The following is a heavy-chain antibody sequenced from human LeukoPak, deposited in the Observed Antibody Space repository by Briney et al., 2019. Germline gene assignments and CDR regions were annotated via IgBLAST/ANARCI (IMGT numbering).Heavy chain of an antibody. D-gene: IGHD1-1*01. J-gene: IGHJ4*02. Sequence: GGSLRLSCAASRFTFNTYWMHWVRQAPGKGLVWVSRIDSDGYSTAYADSVKGRFTISRDNAKNTLYLQMNSLRAEDTAVYYCASEGTTGTTWGPDYWGQGTLVTVSS. V-gene: IGHV3-74*01. CDR2: IDSDGYST. CDR3: ASEGTTGTTWGPDY. CDR1: RFTFNTYW.